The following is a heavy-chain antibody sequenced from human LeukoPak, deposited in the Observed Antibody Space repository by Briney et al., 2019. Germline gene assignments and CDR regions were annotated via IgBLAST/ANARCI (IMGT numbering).Heavy chain of an antibody. CDR1: GFTFSSYS. J-gene: IGHJ1*01. CDR2: ISSSSSYI. CDR3: ARGLLAYCGGDCYSHAYFQH. D-gene: IGHD2-21*02. V-gene: IGHV3-21*01. Sequence: GGSLRLSCAASGFTFSSYSMNWVRQAPGEGLEWVSSISSSSSYIYYADSVKGRFTISRDNAKNSLYLQMNSLRAVDTAVYYCARGLLAYCGGDCYSHAYFQHWGQGTLVTVSS.